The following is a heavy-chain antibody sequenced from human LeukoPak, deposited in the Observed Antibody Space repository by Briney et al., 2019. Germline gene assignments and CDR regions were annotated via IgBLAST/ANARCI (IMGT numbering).Heavy chain of an antibody. Sequence: GRSLRLSCAASGFTFTHYAMHWVRLTPGKGLEWVAVIFYDGTIQYYSDSVRGRLIVSRDNPKNTLYLQMNSLRAEDTAVYYCARDPRGPAGYDSPARDTFDYWGQGTLVTVSS. D-gene: IGHD3-22*01. CDR2: IFYDGTIQ. CDR3: ARDPRGPAGYDSPARDTFDY. CDR1: GFTFTHYA. V-gene: IGHV3-30*03. J-gene: IGHJ4*02.